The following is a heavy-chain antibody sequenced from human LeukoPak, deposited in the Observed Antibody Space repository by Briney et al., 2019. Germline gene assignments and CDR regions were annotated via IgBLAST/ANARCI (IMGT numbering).Heavy chain of an antibody. Sequence: SETLSLTCTVSGGSISSYYWSWIRQPPGKGLEWIGYIYYSGSTSYNPSLKSRVTISVDTSKNQFSLKLNSVTAADTAVYYCARLYYYGSGSYSERAFDIWGQGTMVTVSS. V-gene: IGHV4-59*12. J-gene: IGHJ3*02. CDR3: ARLYYYGSGSYSERAFDI. D-gene: IGHD3-10*01. CDR1: GGSISSYY. CDR2: IYYSGST.